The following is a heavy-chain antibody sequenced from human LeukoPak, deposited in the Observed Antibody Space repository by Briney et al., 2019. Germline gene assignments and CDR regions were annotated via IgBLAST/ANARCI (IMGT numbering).Heavy chain of an antibody. D-gene: IGHD1-14*01. V-gene: IGHV4-34*01. CDR3: ARGHFRYSLDV. CDR1: GFTFSDYY. J-gene: IGHJ6*04. CDR2: INHSGST. Sequence: GSLRLSCAASGFTFSDYYMSWIRQPPGKGLEWIGEINHSGSTNYNPSLKSRVTISVDTSKNQFSLKLSSVTAADTAVYYCARGHFRYSLDVWGKGTTVTVSS.